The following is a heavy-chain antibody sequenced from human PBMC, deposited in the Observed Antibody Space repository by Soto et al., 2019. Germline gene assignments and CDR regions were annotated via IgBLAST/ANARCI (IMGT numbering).Heavy chain of an antibody. D-gene: IGHD6-13*01. V-gene: IGHV4-39*07. J-gene: IGHJ6*02. CDR2: IYYSGST. Sequence: SETLSLTCTVSGGSISSSSYYWGWIRQPPGKGLEWIGSIYYSGSTYYNPSLKSRVTISVDTSKNQFSLKLSSVTAADTAVYYCARRNYSSSWHYYYYGMDVWGQGTTVTVSS. CDR3: ARRNYSSSWHYYYYGMDV. CDR1: GGSISSSSYY.